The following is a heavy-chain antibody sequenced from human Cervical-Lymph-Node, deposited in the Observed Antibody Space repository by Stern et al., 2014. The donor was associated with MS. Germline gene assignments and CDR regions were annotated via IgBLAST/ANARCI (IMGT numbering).Heavy chain of an antibody. CDR1: GYTFTSYY. D-gene: IGHD1-7*01. J-gene: IGHJ4*02. CDR3: ARILELGPFDY. V-gene: IGHV1-46*01. Sequence: VQLVESGAEVKKPGASVKVSCKASGYTFTSYYMHWVRQAPGQGLEWMGIINPSGISTNYAQKFQGRVTMTRDTSTSTVYMELSSLRSEDTAVYYCARILELGPFDYWGQGTLVTVSS. CDR2: INPSGIST.